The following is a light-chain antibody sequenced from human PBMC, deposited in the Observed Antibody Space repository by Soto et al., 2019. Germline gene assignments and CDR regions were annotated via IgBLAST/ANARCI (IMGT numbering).Light chain of an antibody. CDR1: QSVSTY. CDR3: QQRSNWPPVVT. CDR2: NAS. Sequence: EIVLAQSPATLSLSAGERATLSCRASQSVSTYLAWYQQKAGQAPRLLIYNASNRATGIPARFSGSGSGTDFTLTISSLEPEDFAVYYCQQRSNWPPVVTFGQGTRLEI. J-gene: IGKJ5*01. V-gene: IGKV3-11*01.